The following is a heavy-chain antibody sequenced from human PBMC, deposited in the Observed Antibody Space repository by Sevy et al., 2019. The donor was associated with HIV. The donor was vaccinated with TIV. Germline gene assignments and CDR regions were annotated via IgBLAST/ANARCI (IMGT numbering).Heavy chain of an antibody. Sequence: GGSLRLSCSASGFTFSDYYMSWIRQAPGKGLELVSYISTSSTYTNHADSVKGRFTISRDNANNSLYLQMNSLRAEDTAVYFCARVRYKYGSYYFDYWGQGTLVTVSS. D-gene: IGHD5-18*01. CDR2: ISTSSTYT. V-gene: IGHV3-11*06. J-gene: IGHJ4*02. CDR3: ARVRYKYGSYYFDY. CDR1: GFTFSDYY.